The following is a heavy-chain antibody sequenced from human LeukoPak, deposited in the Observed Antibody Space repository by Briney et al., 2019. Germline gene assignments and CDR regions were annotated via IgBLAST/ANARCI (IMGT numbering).Heavy chain of an antibody. J-gene: IGHJ4*02. V-gene: IGHV3-15*01. D-gene: IGHD6-6*01. CDR2: IKSKTDGGTT. Sequence: PGGSLRLSCAASGFTFSNAWMSWVRRAPGKGLEWVGRIKSKTDGGTTDYAAPVKGSFTISRDDSKNALYLQMNSLKTEDTAVYYCTTPSDFEYSSSSDGFDYWGQGTLVTVSS. CDR3: TTPSDFEYSSSSDGFDY. CDR1: GFTFSNAW.